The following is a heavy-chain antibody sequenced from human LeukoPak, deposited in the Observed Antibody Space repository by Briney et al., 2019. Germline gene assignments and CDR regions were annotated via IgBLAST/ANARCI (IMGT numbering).Heavy chain of an antibody. Sequence: GGSLRLSCAASGFTFDDYAMHWVRQAPGKGLEWVSGISWNSGVIGYADSVKGRFTISRDNAKNSLYLQMNSLRAEDTAVYYCARTKTYYDILTRDDAFDIWGQGTMVTVSS. CDR3: ARTKTYYDILTRDDAFDI. J-gene: IGHJ3*02. V-gene: IGHV3-9*01. CDR2: ISWNSGVI. CDR1: GFTFDDYA. D-gene: IGHD3-9*01.